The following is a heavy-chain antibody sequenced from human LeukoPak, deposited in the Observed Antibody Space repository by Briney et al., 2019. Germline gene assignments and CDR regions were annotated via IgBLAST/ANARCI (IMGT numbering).Heavy chain of an antibody. CDR1: GGTFSSYA. CDR2: IIPIFDTS. D-gene: IGHD6-13*01. V-gene: IGHV1-69*13. J-gene: IGHJ5*02. CDR3: ARLKRGIGAAGTSLRGWFDP. Sequence: ASVKVSCKASGGTFSSYAITWVRQAPGQGLEWMGGIIPIFDTSNYAQKFQGRVTFTSDDSTSTAYMELSSLRSEDTAVYYCARLKRGIGAAGTSLRGWFDPWGQGTLVTVSS.